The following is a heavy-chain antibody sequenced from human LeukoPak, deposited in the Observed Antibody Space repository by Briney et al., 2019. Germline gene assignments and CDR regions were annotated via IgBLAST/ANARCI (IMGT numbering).Heavy chain of an antibody. V-gene: IGHV4-39*01. J-gene: IGHJ4*02. CDR2: MHYNERT. D-gene: IGHD3-9*01. CDR1: GGSITTGSYY. CDR3: ASTYSDILTPSYYFDF. Sequence: SETLSLTCTVTGGSITTGSYYWGWIRQPPGRGLEWIGSMHYNERTYSNPSLKSRVTISVDTSRNQFSLNLGSVTAADTAVFYCASTYSDILTPSYYFDFWGRGTLVTASS.